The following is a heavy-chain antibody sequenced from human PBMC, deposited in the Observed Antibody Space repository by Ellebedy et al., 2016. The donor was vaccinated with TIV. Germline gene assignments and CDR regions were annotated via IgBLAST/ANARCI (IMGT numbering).Heavy chain of an antibody. D-gene: IGHD5-24*01. CDR2: VVPVFGST. V-gene: IGHV1-69*06. CDR3: ARDTGSRREGYNRYWNFDI. J-gene: IGHJ2*01. CDR1: GGSFTNYG. Sequence: AASVKVSCKASGGSFTNYGIVWARQAPGQGLEWMGGVVPVFGSTHYAQKFQDRFKISADKESSIAYMELTRLKSEDTAVYFCARDTGSRREGYNRYWNFDIWGRGTQVTVSS.